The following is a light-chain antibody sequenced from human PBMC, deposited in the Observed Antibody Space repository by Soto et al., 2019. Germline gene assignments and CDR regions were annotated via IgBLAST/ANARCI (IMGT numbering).Light chain of an antibody. J-gene: IGLJ2*01. V-gene: IGLV3-21*02. CDR3: QVWDGSSDHVV. CDR2: DDS. CDR1: NIGSKS. Sequence: SYELTQPHSVSVAPGQTARFSCGGNNIGSKSVHWYQQKPGQAPVLVVYDDSDRPSGIPERFSGSNSGNTVTLTISRVEAGDEADYYCQVWDGSSDHVVFGGGTKLTVL.